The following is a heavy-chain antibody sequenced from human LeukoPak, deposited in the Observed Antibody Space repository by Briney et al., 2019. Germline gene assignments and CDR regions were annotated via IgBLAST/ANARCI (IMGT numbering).Heavy chain of an antibody. J-gene: IGHJ4*02. CDR1: GFTFSSYA. Sequence: GGSLRLSCAASGFTFSSYAMSWVRQAPGKGLEWVSAISGSGGSTYYADSVKGRFTISRDSSKNTLYLQMNSLRAEDTAVYYCAKLSAYYDFWNGLLDYWGQRTLVTVSS. D-gene: IGHD3-3*01. V-gene: IGHV3-23*01. CDR2: ISGSGGST. CDR3: AKLSAYYDFWNGLLDY.